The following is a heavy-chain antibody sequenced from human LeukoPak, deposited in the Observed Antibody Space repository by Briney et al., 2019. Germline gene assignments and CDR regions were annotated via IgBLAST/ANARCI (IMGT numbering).Heavy chain of an antibody. V-gene: IGHV3-9*01. D-gene: IGHD2-21*02. Sequence: SLRLSCAASGFSFGGYALHWVRQAPGKGLEWVASISWNSGDIVHADSVKGRFTISRDNAKNSVYLQMDSLRTEDTALYYCVKSGGYATAIRYFDLWGRGALVTVSS. CDR2: ISWNSGDI. J-gene: IGHJ2*01. CDR1: GFSFGGYA. CDR3: VKSGGYATAIRYFDL.